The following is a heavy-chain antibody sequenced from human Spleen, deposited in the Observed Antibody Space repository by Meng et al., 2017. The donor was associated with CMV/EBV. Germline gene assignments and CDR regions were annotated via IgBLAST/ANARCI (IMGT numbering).Heavy chain of an antibody. CDR3: ARDWSGGAHDPPWYNWFDP. CDR1: TFTSYG. J-gene: IGHJ5*02. V-gene: IGHV1-18*01. CDR2: ISAYNGNT. D-gene: IGHD3-10*01. Sequence: TFTSYGISWVRQAPGHGLEWMGWISAYNGNTNYAQKLQGRVTMTTDTSTSTAYMELRSLRSDDTAVYYCARDWSGGAHDPPWYNWFDPWGQGTLVTVSS.